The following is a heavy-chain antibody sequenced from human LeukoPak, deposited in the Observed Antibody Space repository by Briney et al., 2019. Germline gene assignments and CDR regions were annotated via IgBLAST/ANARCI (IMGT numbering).Heavy chain of an antibody. D-gene: IGHD3-10*02. CDR3: AELGITLIGGV. Sequence: AGSLRLSCAASGFTFSSYGMSWVRQAPGKGLEWVSAIIGSGGSTYYADSVKGRFTISRDNAKNSLYLQMNSLRAEDTAVYYCAELGITLIGGVWGKGTTVTISS. CDR2: IIGSGGST. CDR1: GFTFSSYG. J-gene: IGHJ6*04. V-gene: IGHV3-23*01.